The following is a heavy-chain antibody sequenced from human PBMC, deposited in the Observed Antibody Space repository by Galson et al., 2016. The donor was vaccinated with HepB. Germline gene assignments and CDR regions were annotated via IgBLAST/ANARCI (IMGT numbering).Heavy chain of an antibody. CDR1: GFTFSSYW. CDR2: IKEDGSEE. Sequence: SLRLSCAASGFTFSSYWMSWVRQAPGKGLEWVANIKEDGSEEYYVDSVKGRFTISRDNAKNSLYLQMNRLRAEDTAVYYCAKKWSYGDYSFFDYWGLGTLVTVSS. V-gene: IGHV3-7*01. D-gene: IGHD4-17*01. CDR3: AKKWSYGDYSFFDY. J-gene: IGHJ4*02.